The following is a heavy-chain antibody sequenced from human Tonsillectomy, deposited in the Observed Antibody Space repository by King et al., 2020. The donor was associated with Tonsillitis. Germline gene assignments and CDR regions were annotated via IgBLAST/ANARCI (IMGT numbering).Heavy chain of an antibody. CDR1: GGSISSSSYY. CDR2: IYYSGSS. CDR3: ARHNFADFWSGYPYFDY. D-gene: IGHD3-3*01. Sequence: QLQESGPGLVKPSETLSLTCTVSGGSISSSSYYWGWIRQPPGEGLEWIGNIYYSGSSYYNPSLKSRDTISVDTSKNQFSLKLSSVTAADTAVYYCARHNFADFWSGYPYFDYWGQGTLVTVSS. V-gene: IGHV4-39*01. J-gene: IGHJ4*02.